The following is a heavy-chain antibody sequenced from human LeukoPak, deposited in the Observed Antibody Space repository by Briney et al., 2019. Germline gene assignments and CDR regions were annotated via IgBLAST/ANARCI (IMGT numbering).Heavy chain of an antibody. CDR3: ARAGTVEMTPLDY. J-gene: IGHJ4*02. V-gene: IGHV1-2*04. CDR2: INPNSGGT. CDR1: GYAFTGYY. D-gene: IGHD5-24*01. Sequence: ASVKVSCKASGYAFTGYYMHWVRQAPGQGLEWMGWINPNSGGTNYAQKFQGWVTMTRDTSISTAYMELSRLRSDDTAVYYCARAGTVEMTPLDYWGQGTLVTVSS.